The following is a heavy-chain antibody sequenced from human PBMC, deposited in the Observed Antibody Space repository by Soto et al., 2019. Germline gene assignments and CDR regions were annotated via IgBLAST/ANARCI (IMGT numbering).Heavy chain of an antibody. CDR1: GFTFSSFG. V-gene: IGHV3-33*01. CDR3: ARDASYYSLWSGYYPSRNGMDV. Sequence: VGSGGGVVQPGRSLRLSCAASGFTFSSFGMHWVRQAPGKGLEWVSLIWYDGSKKSYGDSVKGRFTISRDNSRNTVYLQMNSLRADDTAVYYCARDASYYSLWSGYYPSRNGMDVWGQGTTVTVSS. CDR2: IWYDGSKK. J-gene: IGHJ6*02. D-gene: IGHD3-3*01.